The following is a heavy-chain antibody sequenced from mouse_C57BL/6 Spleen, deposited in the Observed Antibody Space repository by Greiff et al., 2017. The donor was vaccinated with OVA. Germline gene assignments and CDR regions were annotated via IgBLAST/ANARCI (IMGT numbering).Heavy chain of an antibody. Sequence: EVKLVESGPGLVKPSQSLSLTCSVTGYSITSGYYWNWIRQFPGNKLEWMGYISYDGSNNYNPSLKNRISITRDTSKNQFFLKLNSVTTEDTATYYCAIYSPFAYWGQGTLVTVSA. CDR2: ISYDGSN. CDR3: AIYSPFAY. CDR1: GYSITSGYY. V-gene: IGHV3-6*01. D-gene: IGHD2-12*01. J-gene: IGHJ3*01.